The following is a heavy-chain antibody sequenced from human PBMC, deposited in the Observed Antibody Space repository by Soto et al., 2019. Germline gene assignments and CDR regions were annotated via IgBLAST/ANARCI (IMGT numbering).Heavy chain of an antibody. V-gene: IGHV3-30*18. J-gene: IGHJ6*02. D-gene: IGHD5-18*01. CDR3: ANSEYSRYKNIDV. CDR2: ISYDGSIK. Sequence: GGSLRLSCAAAGFTFRGYGMHWVRQAPGRGLEWVALISYDGSIKYYADSVRGRFTISRDNSKNTLYLQMNSLRAEDTAVYYCANSEYSRYKNIDVWGQGTTVTVSS. CDR1: GFTFRGYG.